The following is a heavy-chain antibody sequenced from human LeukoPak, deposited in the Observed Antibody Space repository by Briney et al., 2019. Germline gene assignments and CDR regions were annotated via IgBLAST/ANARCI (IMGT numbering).Heavy chain of an antibody. J-gene: IGHJ6*03. D-gene: IGHD6-19*01. CDR3: AREPAHSSGWYQYYYYYMDV. V-gene: IGHV4-39*01. CDR2: IYYNGST. CDR1: GGSISSSNYY. Sequence: YPSETLSLTCTVSGGSISSSNYYWGWIRQPPGKGLEWIGTIYYNGSTYYNPSLKSRVTISVDTSKNQFSLKLSSVTAADTAVYYCAREPAHSSGWYQYYYYYMDVWGKGTTVTVSS.